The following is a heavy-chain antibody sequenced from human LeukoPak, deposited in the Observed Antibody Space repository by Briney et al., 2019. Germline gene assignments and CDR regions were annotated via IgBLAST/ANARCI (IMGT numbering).Heavy chain of an antibody. CDR2: IIPILGIA. J-gene: IGHJ4*02. CDR3: ASRRDGYLYDY. D-gene: IGHD5-12*01. CDR1: GGTFSSYA. Sequence: GSSVKVSCKASGGTFSSYAISWVRQAPGQGLEWMGRIIPILGIANYAQKFQGRVTITADKSTSTAYMELSSLRSEDTAVYHCASRRDGYLYDYWGQGTLVTVSS. V-gene: IGHV1-69*04.